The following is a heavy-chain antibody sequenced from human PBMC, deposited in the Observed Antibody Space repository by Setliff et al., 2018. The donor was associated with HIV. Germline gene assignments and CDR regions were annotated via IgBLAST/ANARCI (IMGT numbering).Heavy chain of an antibody. J-gene: IGHJ4*02. CDR1: GGSSSSGVYS. D-gene: IGHD5-18*01. CDR2: IYYSGST. V-gene: IGHV4-31*03. CDR3: ARSHYLLRGYSYGYLFDY. Sequence: SETLSLTCTVSGGSSSSGVYSWSWIRQHPGKGLEWIGYIYYSGSTYYNPSLKSRVTISVDTSKNQFSLKLSSVTAADTAVYYCARSHYLLRGYSYGYLFDYWGQGTQVTVSS.